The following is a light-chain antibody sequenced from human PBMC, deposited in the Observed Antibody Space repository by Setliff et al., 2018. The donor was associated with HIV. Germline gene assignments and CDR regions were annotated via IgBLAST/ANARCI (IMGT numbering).Light chain of an antibody. CDR1: SSDVGGYNY. V-gene: IGLV2-14*01. CDR3: SSYTSIYTYV. J-gene: IGLJ1*01. Sequence: VLTQPASVSGSPGQSITMSCTGTSSDVGGYNYVSWYQQHPGKAPKLIIYEVSNRPSGVSNRFSGSKSGNTASLTISGLQAEDEADYYCSSYTSIYTYVFGTGTKVTV. CDR2: EVS.